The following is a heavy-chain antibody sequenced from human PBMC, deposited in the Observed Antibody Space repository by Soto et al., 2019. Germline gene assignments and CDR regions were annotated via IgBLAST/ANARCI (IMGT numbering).Heavy chain of an antibody. Sequence: GGPLRRSCAASLFTGSSHAVSWVRQAPEEGRERDSTHSGSDGSTYYADSVKGRCTISRDNSKNRLYLQMNSLRAEDTAVYCCAKYGSSGYYYFDYWGEGTLVTVSS. CDR1: LFTGSSHA. CDR3: AKYGSSGYYYFDY. D-gene: IGHD3-22*01. V-gene: IGHV3-23*01. CDR2: HSGSDGST. J-gene: IGHJ4*02.